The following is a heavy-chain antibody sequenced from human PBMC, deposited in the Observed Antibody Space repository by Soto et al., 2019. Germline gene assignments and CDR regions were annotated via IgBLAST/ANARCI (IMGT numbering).Heavy chain of an antibody. J-gene: IGHJ3*02. CDR2: INHSGST. D-gene: IGHD3-9*01. CDR3: ARTSYDILHGRLYAFDI. V-gene: IGHV4-34*01. CDR1: GGSFSGYY. Sequence: SETLSLTCAVYGGSFSGYYWRWLRQPPGKGLEWIGEINHSGSTNYNPSLKSRVTISVDTSKNQFSLKLSSVTAADTATYYCARTSYDILHGRLYAFDIWGQGTMVTVSS.